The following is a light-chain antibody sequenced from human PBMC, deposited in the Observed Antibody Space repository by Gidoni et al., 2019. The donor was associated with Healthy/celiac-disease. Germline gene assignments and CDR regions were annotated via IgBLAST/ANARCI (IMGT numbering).Light chain of an antibody. J-gene: IGLJ1*01. V-gene: IGLV2-23*01. CDR1: SSDVGSYNL. CDR3: CSYAGSSTYV. Sequence: QSALTQPASASGFPGQSITISCTGTSSDVGSYNLVSWYQQHPGKAPKLMIYEGSKRPSGVSNRFSGSKSGNTASLTISGLQAEDEADYYCCSYAGSSTYVFGTGTKVTVL. CDR2: EGS.